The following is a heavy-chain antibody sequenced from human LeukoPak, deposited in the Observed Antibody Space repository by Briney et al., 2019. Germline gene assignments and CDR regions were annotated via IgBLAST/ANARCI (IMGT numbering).Heavy chain of an antibody. CDR3: AFYSYGQFYYGMDV. V-gene: IGHV6-1*01. CDR2: TYYRSRWYS. Sequence: SQTLSLTCAISGDSVSSNSATWNWIRQSPSRGLEWLGRTYYRSRWYSDYAVSVESRITINPDTSKNHFSLQLNSVTPEDTAVYYCAFYSYGQFYYGMDVWGQGTTVAVSS. CDR1: GDSVSSNSAT. J-gene: IGHJ6*02. D-gene: IGHD5-18*01.